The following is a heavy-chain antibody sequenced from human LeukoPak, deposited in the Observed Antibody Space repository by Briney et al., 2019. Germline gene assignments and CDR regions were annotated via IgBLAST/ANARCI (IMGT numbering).Heavy chain of an antibody. CDR3: ARDSDVATYDY. CDR1: GYTFTSYA. J-gene: IGHJ4*02. D-gene: IGHD5-12*01. Sequence: SCKASGYTFTSYAMHWVRQAPGKGLEWVANIKTDGSEKYYVESVKGRFTISRDNTKNSVYLQMNSLRAEDTAVYYCARDSDVATYDYWGQGTLVTVSS. V-gene: IGHV3-7*01. CDR2: IKTDGSEK.